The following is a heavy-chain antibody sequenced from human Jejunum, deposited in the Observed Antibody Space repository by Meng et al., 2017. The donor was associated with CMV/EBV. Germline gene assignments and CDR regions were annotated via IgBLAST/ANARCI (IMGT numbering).Heavy chain of an antibody. J-gene: IGHJ4*02. CDR1: GFNFSNYE. V-gene: IGHV3-48*03. Sequence: CAASGFNFSNYEMNWVRQAPGKGLEWVSYITGGGTTIYYADSVKGRFTISRDNAKNSLYLQMNSLRAEDTAVYYCARDTAAAGIDYWGQGTVVTVSS. CDR2: ITGGGTTI. CDR3: ARDTAAAGIDY. D-gene: IGHD6-13*01.